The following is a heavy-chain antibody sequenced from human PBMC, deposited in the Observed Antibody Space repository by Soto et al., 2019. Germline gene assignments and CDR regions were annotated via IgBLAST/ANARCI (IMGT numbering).Heavy chain of an antibody. Sequence: PGGSLRLSCAASGFAFSSYAMSWVRQAPGKGLEWVSAISGSGGSTYYADSVKGRFTISRDNSNNTLYLQMNSLRAEDTAVYYCANQGYCSGGSCFNWFDPWGQGTLVTVSS. CDR3: ANQGYCSGGSCFNWFDP. CDR2: ISGSGGST. D-gene: IGHD2-15*01. J-gene: IGHJ5*02. CDR1: GFAFSSYA. V-gene: IGHV3-23*01.